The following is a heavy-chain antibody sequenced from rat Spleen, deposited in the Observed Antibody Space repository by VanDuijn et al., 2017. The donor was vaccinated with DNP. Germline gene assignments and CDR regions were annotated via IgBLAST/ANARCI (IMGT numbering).Heavy chain of an antibody. CDR1: GFTFNNYW. CDR3: TTHGASYGLNWFAY. J-gene: IGHJ3*01. V-gene: IGHV5-31*01. Sequence: VQLKESGPGLVQPSQTLSLTCTVSGFTFNNYWMTWIRQIPGKGLEWIASISSGDGSTYYPDSVKGRFTISRDNAKHTLYLQMDSLRSEDTATYYCTTHGASYGLNWFAYWGQGTLVTVSS. D-gene: IGHD1-11*01. CDR2: ISSGDGST.